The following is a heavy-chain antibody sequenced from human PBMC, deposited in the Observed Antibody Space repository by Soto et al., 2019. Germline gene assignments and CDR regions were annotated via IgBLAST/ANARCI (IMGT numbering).Heavy chain of an antibody. J-gene: IGHJ4*02. CDR2: ISNDGTKK. Sequence: QVQLVESGGGVVQPGRSLRLSCAASGFSFSVSPMHWVRQAPGKGPEWVALISNDGTKKFYADSVKGRFSISRDSSKSTLYLQVDSLRPEDSAVYYCARDPKTSGGQNWAFNYFDSWGQGTLVTVSS. CDR1: GFSFSVSP. D-gene: IGHD7-27*01. CDR3: ARDPKTSGGQNWAFNYFDS. V-gene: IGHV3-30-3*01.